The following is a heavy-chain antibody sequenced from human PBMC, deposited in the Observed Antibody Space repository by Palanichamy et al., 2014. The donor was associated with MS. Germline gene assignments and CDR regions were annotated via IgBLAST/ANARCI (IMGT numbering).Heavy chain of an antibody. D-gene: IGHD6-6*01. CDR3: ARDSIAARPPDETFDY. CDR2: ISSSSSTI. Sequence: EVQLVESGGGLVQPGGSLRLSCAASGFTFSSYSMNWVRQAPGKGLEWVSYISSSSSTIYYADSVKGRFTISRDNAKNSLYLQMNSLRAEDTAVYYCARDSIAARPPDETFDYWGQGTLVTVSS. CDR1: GFTFSSYS. V-gene: IGHV3-48*01. J-gene: IGHJ4*02.